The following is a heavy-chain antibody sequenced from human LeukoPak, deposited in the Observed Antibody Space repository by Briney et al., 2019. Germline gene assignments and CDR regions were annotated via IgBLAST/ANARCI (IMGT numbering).Heavy chain of an antibody. J-gene: IGHJ5*02. D-gene: IGHD2-2*02. Sequence: SQTLSLTCTVSGGSISSGGYYWSWIRQPPGKGLEWIGYIYHSGSTYYNPSLKSRVTISVDRSKNQFSLKLSSVTAADTAVYYCATQVDIVVVPAAILGSWFDPWGQGTLVTVSS. CDR1: GGSISSGGYY. CDR3: ATQVDIVVVPAAILGSWFDP. CDR2: IYHSGST. V-gene: IGHV4-30-2*01.